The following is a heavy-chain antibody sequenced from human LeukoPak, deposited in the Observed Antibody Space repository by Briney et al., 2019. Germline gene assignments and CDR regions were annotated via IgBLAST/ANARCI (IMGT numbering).Heavy chain of an antibody. J-gene: IGHJ6*02. CDR2: IIPILGIA. D-gene: IGHD6-19*01. V-gene: IGHV1-69*04. CDR1: GGTFSSYA. CDR3: AKWLTGDYYYYYGMDV. Sequence: ASVKVSCKASGGTFSSYAISWVRQAPGPGLEWMGRIIPILGIANYAQKFQGRVTITADKSTSTAYMELSSLRSEDTAVYYCAKWLTGDYYYYYGMDVWGQGTTVTVSS.